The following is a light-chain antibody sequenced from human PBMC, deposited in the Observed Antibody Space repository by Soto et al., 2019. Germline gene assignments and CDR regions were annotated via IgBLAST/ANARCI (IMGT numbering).Light chain of an antibody. CDR1: QSISSS. V-gene: IGKV1-39*01. CDR2: AVS. J-gene: IGKJ1*01. Sequence: DIQMTQSPSFLPASVGDRVTITCRASQSISSSLNWYQQKTGKAPKLLIYAVSSLQRGVPSRFSGSGSGTEFTLTISSLQPEDFATYFCQQSNSIPKTFGQGTKVEFK. CDR3: QQSNSIPKT.